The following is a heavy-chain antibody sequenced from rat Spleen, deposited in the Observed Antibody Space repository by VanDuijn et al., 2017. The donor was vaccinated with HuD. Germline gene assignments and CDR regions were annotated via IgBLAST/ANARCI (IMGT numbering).Heavy chain of an antibody. V-gene: IGHV5S13*01. D-gene: IGHD1-3*01. CDR3: TRHGGLLNWFAY. CDR1: GLTFSNYD. J-gene: IGHJ3*01. Sequence: EVQLVESGGGSVQPGRSLKISCVASGLTFSNYDMAWVRQAPAKGLEWIASISTDGDNIYYRDSVKGRVTISRDDAKNTQYLQMDSLRSEDTATYYCTRHGGLLNWFAYWGQGTLVTVSS. CDR2: ISTDGDNI.